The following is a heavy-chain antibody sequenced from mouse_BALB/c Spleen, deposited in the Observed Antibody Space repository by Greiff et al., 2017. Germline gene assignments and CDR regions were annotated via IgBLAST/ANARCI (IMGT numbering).Heavy chain of an antibody. CDR3: ARFDYDVDYAMDF. Sequence: EVQLQQSGAELVKPGASVKLSCTASGFNIKDTYMHWVKQRPEQGLEWIGRIDPANGNTKYDPKFQGKATITADTSSNTAYLQLSSLTSEDTAVYYCARFDYDVDYAMDFWGQGTSVTVSS. CDR2: IDPANGNT. J-gene: IGHJ4*01. V-gene: IGHV14-3*02. D-gene: IGHD2-4*01. CDR1: GFNIKDTY.